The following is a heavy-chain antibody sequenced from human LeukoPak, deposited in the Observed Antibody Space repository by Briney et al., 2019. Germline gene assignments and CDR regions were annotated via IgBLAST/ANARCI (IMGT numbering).Heavy chain of an antibody. D-gene: IGHD1-1*01. CDR2: IYYSGNT. V-gene: IGHV4-59*01. CDR3: ARAGTDGYYYYMDV. Sequence: SETLSLTCTVSGGSISNYYWSWIRQPPGKGLEWIGYIYYSGNTNYNPSLKSRVTISVDTSKNQFSLKLSSVTAADTAVYYSARAGTDGYYYYMDVWGKGTTVTVSS. CDR1: GGSISNYY. J-gene: IGHJ6*03.